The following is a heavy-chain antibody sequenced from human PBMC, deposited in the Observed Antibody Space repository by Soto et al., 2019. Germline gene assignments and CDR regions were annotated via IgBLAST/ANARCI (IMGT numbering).Heavy chain of an antibody. CDR3: ARGGAPYNWFDP. CDR2: IFYSGIT. V-gene: IGHV4-59*01. Sequence: GPGPSVSSETLSLTCTVSGGSITSYYWSWIRQPPGQGLEWVGYIFYSGITNYNPSLKSRVTISVDTSKNQFSLKLSSVTAADTAVYYCARGGAPYNWFDPWGQGTLVTVSS. D-gene: IGHD3-16*01. J-gene: IGHJ5*02. CDR1: GGSITSYY.